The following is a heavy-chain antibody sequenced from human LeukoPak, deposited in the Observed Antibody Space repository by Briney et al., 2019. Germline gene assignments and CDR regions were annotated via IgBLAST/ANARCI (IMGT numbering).Heavy chain of an antibody. CDR3: ARDKTTVVTGEYFDY. CDR1: GYSFTSYG. V-gene: IGHV1-18*01. Sequence: GASVKVSCKASGYSFTSYGITWVRQAPGQGLEWMGWINPYNGNTNYAQKLQGRVTMTTDTSTSTAYMDLRSLRSDDTAVYYCARDKTTVVTGEYFDYWGQGTLVTVSS. CDR2: INPYNGNT. D-gene: IGHD4-23*01. J-gene: IGHJ4*02.